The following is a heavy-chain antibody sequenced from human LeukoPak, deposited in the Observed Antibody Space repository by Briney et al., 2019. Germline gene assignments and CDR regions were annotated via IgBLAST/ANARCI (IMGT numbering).Heavy chain of an antibody. CDR1: GFIFSDYY. CDR2: ISGSSRFT. J-gene: IGHJ4*02. V-gene: IGHV3-11*03. CDR3: SSGYQH. Sequence: GGSLRLSCAASGFIFSDYYMSWIRQAPGKGLEWVSYISGSSRFTNYADSVKGRFTISRDNAKNSPYLQMNSLTADDTAVYYCSSGYQHWGQGTLVTVSS. D-gene: IGHD3-22*01.